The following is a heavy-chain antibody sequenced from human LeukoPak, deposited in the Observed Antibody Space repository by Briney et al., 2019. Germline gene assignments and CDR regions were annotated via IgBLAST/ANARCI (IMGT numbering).Heavy chain of an antibody. CDR2: INHSGST. CDR3: ARATGAAKGYYYYGMDV. CDR1: GGSFSGYY. J-gene: IGHJ6*02. V-gene: IGHV4-34*01. D-gene: IGHD6-25*01. Sequence: LTCAVYGGSFSGYYWSWIRHPPGKGLEWIGEINHSGSTNYNPSLKSRVTISVDTSKNQFSLMLSYVTAADTAVYYCARATGAAKGYYYYGMDVWGQGTTVTVSS.